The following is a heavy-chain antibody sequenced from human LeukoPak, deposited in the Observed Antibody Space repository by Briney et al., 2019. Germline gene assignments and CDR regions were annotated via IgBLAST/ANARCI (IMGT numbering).Heavy chain of an antibody. CDR2: INPSGGST. D-gene: IGHD3-3*01. V-gene: IGHV1-46*01. Sequence: ASVKVSCKASGYTFTSYYMHWVRQAPGQGLEWMGIINPSGGSTSYAQKFQGRVTMTRDTSTSTVYMELSSLRSEDTAVYYCARGLIVLRFSPTQQYFDYWGQGTLVTVSS. CDR1: GYTFTSYY. CDR3: ARGLIVLRFSPTQQYFDY. J-gene: IGHJ4*02.